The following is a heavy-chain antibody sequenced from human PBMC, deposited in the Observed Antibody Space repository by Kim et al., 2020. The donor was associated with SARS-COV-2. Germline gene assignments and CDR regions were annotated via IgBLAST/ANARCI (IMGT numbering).Heavy chain of an antibody. V-gene: IGHV3-48*04. CDR2: ISSSSSTI. CDR3: ARGGSSSFSGMDV. Sequence: GGSLRLSCAASGFTFSSYSMNWVRQAPGKGLEWVSYISSSSSTIYYADSVKGRFTISRDNAKNSLYLQMNSLRAEDTAVYYCARGGSSSFSGMDVWGQGTTVTVSS. CDR1: GFTFSSYS. J-gene: IGHJ6*02. D-gene: IGHD6-13*01.